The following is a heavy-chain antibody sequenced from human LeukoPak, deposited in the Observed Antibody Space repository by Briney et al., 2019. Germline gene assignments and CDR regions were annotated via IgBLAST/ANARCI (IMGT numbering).Heavy chain of an antibody. CDR3: ASLIGYNSAY. J-gene: IGHJ4*02. CDR1: GFTFSSYD. CDR2: ISGGST. V-gene: IGHV3-23*01. D-gene: IGHD6-19*01. Sequence: GGSLRLSCVASGFTFSSYDLSWVRQAPGKGLEWVAAISGGSTFYTDSVKGRFIISRDNSKNTLHLQMNSLRAEDTAAYYCASLIGYNSAYWGQGTLVTVSS.